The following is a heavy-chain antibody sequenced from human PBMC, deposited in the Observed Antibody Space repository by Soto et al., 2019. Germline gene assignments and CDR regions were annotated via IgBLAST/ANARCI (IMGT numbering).Heavy chain of an antibody. CDR2: LYDVDGT. CDR1: GLTVSGKKY. D-gene: IGHD4-17*01. Sequence: SGGGLIQPGESLRLSCAAFGLTVSGKKYMAWVRQAPGKGLEWVSALYDVDGTYYADSVKGRFTTSRDSSKTIVYLQMNSLRPDDTAVYYCASWHLREHAYDIWGQGTTVTVSS. J-gene: IGHJ3*02. CDR3: ASWHLREHAYDI. V-gene: IGHV3-53*01.